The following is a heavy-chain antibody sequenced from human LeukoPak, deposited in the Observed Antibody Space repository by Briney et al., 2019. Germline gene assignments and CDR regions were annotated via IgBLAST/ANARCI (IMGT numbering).Heavy chain of an antibody. V-gene: IGHV3-33*01. CDR2: IAYDGSRA. Sequence: GRSLRLSCAGSGFTFGGYGMHWFRQTPGKGLEWVAVIAYDGSRASYADSVKGRFTISRDNSKNTMSVQMDDLRAEDTAVYYCTRYNNDHFDYWGQGTMVTVSS. D-gene: IGHD1-14*01. CDR3: TRYNNDHFDY. CDR1: GFTFGGYG. J-gene: IGHJ4*02.